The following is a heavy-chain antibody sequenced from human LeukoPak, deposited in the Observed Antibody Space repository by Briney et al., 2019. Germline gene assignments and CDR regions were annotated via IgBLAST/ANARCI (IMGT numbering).Heavy chain of an antibody. CDR1: RFTLSKYG. CDR3: ARGARKGDDYGGFFDY. V-gene: IGHV3-30*02. Sequence: PGGSLRLSCTASRFTLSKYGMHWVRQAPGKGLEWVAFIEFDVSKKYYADSVKGRFTISRDNSKDTLYLQMNSLRAEDTAVYYCARGARKGDDYGGFFDYWGQGTLVTVSS. J-gene: IGHJ4*02. D-gene: IGHD4-23*01. CDR2: IEFDVSKK.